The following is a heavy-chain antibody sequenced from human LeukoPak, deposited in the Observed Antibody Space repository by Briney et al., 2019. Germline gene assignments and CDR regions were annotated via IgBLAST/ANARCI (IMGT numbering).Heavy chain of an antibody. Sequence: GGSLRLSCAASGFTFSAYNMNWVRRTPGKGLEWVSGISGSGDSTYYADSVKGRFTISRDNSKNTLYLQMNSLRAEDTAVYYCANLKYAVTWGQGTLVTVSS. J-gene: IGHJ5*02. CDR1: GFTFSAYN. CDR2: ISGSGDST. CDR3: ANLKYAVT. D-gene: IGHD6-19*01. V-gene: IGHV3-23*01.